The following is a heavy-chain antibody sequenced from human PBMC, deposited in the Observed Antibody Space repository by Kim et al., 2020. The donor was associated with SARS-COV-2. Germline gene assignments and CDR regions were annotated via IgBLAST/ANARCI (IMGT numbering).Heavy chain of an antibody. V-gene: IGHV4-34*01. Sequence: SETLSLTCAVYGGSFSDYYWSWIRQAPGKGLEWIGEINHSGSINYNPSLKSRVTISVDTSKYQFSLKLNSVTAADTAVYYCARGEWLPFRSRPPPLYWGQGTLVTVSS. J-gene: IGHJ4*02. D-gene: IGHD5-12*01. CDR3: ARGEWLPFRSRPPPLY. CDR1: GGSFSDYY. CDR2: INHSGSI.